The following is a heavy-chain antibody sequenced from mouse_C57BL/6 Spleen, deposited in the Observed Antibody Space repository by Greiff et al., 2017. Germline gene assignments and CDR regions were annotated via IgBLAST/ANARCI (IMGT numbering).Heavy chain of an antibody. J-gene: IGHJ2*01. CDR2: IYPGDGDT. Sequence: QVQLQQSGPELVKPGASVKISCKASGYAFSSSWMNWVKQRPGKGLEWIGRIYPGDGDTNYNGKFKGKATLNADKSSSTAYMQLSSLTSEDSAVYFCARYYYGSPFYFGYWGQGTTLTVSS. V-gene: IGHV1-82*01. CDR3: ARYYYGSPFYFGY. D-gene: IGHD1-1*01. CDR1: GYAFSSSW.